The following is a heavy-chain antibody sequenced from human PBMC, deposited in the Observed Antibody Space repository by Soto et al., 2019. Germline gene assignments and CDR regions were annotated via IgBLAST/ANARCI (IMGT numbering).Heavy chain of an antibody. V-gene: IGHV4-39*07. CDR1: GDSFRNSYF. D-gene: IGHD2-15*01. J-gene: IGHJ4*02. CDR2: IFYGGGT. Sequence: PSETLSLTCTVSGDSFRNSYFWGWIRQPPGKGLEWIGCIFYGGGTSYNPSLQSRVTISVDTSKNQFSLKLSSVTAADTAVYYCARGGSGDIVVVAAIDYWGQGTLVTVSS. CDR3: ARGGSGDIVVVAAIDY.